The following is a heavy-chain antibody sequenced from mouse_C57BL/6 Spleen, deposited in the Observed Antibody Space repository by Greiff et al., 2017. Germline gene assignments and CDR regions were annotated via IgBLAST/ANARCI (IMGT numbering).Heavy chain of an antibody. CDR2: IDPEDGDT. CDR1: GFNIKDYY. D-gene: IGHD4-1*01. Sequence: VHVKQSGAELVKPGASVKLSCTASGFNIKDYYMHWVKQRTEQGLEWIGRIDPEDGDTKYAPKFQGKATITADTSSNTAYLQLSSLTSEDTAVYYCATGPVSGRFGCWGQGTTLTVSS. V-gene: IGHV14-2*01. J-gene: IGHJ2*01. CDR3: ATGPVSGRFGC.